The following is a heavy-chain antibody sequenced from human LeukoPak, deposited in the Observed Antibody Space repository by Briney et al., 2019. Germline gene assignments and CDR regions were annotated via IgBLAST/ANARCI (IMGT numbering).Heavy chain of an antibody. CDR1: GGTFSNYA. CDR3: ATDNDSRDPPHFDY. Sequence: SVKVSCKASGGTFSNYAISWVRQAPGQGLEWMGGIIPIFGTANYAQKFRGRVTITADKSTRTAYMELSSLRSEDTAVYYCATDNDSRDPPHFDYWGQGTLVTVSS. D-gene: IGHD3-16*01. V-gene: IGHV1-69*06. J-gene: IGHJ4*02. CDR2: IIPIFGTA.